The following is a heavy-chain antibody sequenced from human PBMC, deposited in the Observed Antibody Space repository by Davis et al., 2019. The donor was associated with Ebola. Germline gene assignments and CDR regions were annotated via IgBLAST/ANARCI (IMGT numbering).Heavy chain of an antibody. CDR3: ARDTYYDSSGYLYYYGMDV. CDR2: ISAYNGNT. CDR1: GYTFTSYG. D-gene: IGHD3-22*01. V-gene: IGHV1-18*04. Sequence: ASVKVSCKASGYTFTSYGISWVRQAPGQGLEWMGWISAYNGNTNYAQKLQGRVTMTTDTSTSTAYMELRSLRSDDTAVYYCARDTYYDSSGYLYYYGMDVWGQGTTVTVSS. J-gene: IGHJ6*02.